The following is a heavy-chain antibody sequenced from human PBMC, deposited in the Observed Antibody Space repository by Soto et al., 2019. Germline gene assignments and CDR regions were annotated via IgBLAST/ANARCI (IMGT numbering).Heavy chain of an antibody. J-gene: IGHJ6*02. D-gene: IGHD2-21*02. CDR1: GFSLNTGGLG. CDR2: IYWDDDQ. Sequence: QITLKESGPTLVKPTQTLTLTCTFSGFSLNTGGLGVGWIRQPPGKALEWLALIYWDDDQRYSPSLKSRLTLTKDTSKNQVVLTMTNMDPVDTATYYCAHSRCGGDCLQSYSSHYYYGMDVWGQGTTVTVSS. V-gene: IGHV2-5*02. CDR3: AHSRCGGDCLQSYSSHYYYGMDV.